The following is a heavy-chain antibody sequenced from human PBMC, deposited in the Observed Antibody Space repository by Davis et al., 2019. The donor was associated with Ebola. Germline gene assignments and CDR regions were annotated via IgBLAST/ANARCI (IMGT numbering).Heavy chain of an antibody. CDR3: ASDSFFAVTHRWYYGMDV. CDR2: FDPEDGKA. D-gene: IGHD4-11*01. J-gene: IGHJ6*02. CDR1: GYTLADLS. Sequence: AASVKVSCKVSGYTLADLSVHWVRQAPGRGLEWMGAFDPEDGKATYARKFQGRTTMTEDTSTYKAYMGLSSVRSEDTAVYYCASDSFFAVTHRWYYGMDVWGQGTTVTVSS. V-gene: IGHV1-24*01.